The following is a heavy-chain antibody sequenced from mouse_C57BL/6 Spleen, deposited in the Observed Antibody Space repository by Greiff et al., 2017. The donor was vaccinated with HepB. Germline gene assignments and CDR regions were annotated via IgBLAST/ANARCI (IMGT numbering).Heavy chain of an antibody. CDR1: GFTFSSYA. CDR3: ARGLRWFAY. Sequence: EVNVVESGGGLVKPGGSLKLSCAASGFTFSSYAMSWVRQTPEKRLEWVATISDGGSYTYYPDNVKGRFTISRDNAKNNLYLQMSHLKSEDTAMYYCARGLRWFAYWGQGTLVTVSA. D-gene: IGHD3-3*01. V-gene: IGHV5-4*03. CDR2: ISDGGSYT. J-gene: IGHJ3*01.